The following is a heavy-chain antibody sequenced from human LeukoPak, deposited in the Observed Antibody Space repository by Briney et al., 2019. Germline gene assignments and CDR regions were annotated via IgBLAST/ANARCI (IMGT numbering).Heavy chain of an antibody. D-gene: IGHD6-19*01. Sequence: GGSLTLSCAASGFTFSSYWMSWVRQAPGKGLEWVANINQDGSEKYYVDSVKGRFTISRDNPKNSLYLQMNSLRAEDTAVYYCARDAGGYSSGWYPGYWGQGTLVTVSS. J-gene: IGHJ4*02. CDR2: INQDGSEK. CDR1: GFTFSSYW. V-gene: IGHV3-7*03. CDR3: ARDAGGYSSGWYPGY.